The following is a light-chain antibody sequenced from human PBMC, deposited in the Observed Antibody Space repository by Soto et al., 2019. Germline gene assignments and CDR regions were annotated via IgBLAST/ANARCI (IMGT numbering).Light chain of an antibody. V-gene: IGLV2-14*01. CDR2: DVS. Sequence: QSALTQPASVSGSPGQSITISCTGTSSDVGGYNYVSWYQQHPGKAPKLMIYDVSNRPSGVSNRFSGSKSGNTPPPTISRLQAEDEAYYYCSSYTSSSTDVFGTGTKLTVL. J-gene: IGLJ1*01. CDR1: SSDVGGYNY. CDR3: SSYTSSSTDV.